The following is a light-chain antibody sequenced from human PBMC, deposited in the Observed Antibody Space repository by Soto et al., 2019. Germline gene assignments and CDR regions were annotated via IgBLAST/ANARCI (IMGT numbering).Light chain of an antibody. J-gene: IGLJ2*01. CDR2: GNS. V-gene: IGLV1-40*01. CDR1: SSNIGAGYD. CDR3: QSYDSSLDVV. Sequence: QAVVTQPPSVSGAPGQRVTFSCTGSSSNIGAGYDVHWYQQLPGTAPKLLIYGNSNRPSGVPDRFSGSKSGTSASLAITGLQAEDEADYYCQSYDSSLDVVFGGGTKLTVL.